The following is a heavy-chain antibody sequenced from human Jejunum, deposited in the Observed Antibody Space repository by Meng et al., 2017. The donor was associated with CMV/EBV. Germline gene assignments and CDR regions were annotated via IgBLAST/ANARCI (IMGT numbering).Heavy chain of an antibody. CDR3: ARRVGSGKYYFDY. CDR2: INYSEST. D-gene: IGHD3-10*01. V-gene: IGHV4-34*01. Sequence: CAVSGGALTGYYCSWSRQPTGKGLEWIGEINYSESTNYNPSLKSRVTISVDMSKNQCSLKLRSATAADTGVYYCARRVGSGKYYFDYWSQGTLVTVSS. J-gene: IGHJ4*02. CDR1: GGALTGYY.